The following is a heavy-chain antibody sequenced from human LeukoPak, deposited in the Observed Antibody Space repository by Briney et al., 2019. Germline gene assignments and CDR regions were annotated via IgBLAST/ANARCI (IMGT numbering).Heavy chain of an antibody. CDR1: GFTFSSYS. CDR2: ISSSSSYI. V-gene: IGHV3-21*01. CDR3: ARDGGIVGVITSHYMDV. J-gene: IGHJ6*03. D-gene: IGHD3-22*01. Sequence: GTLTLSCAASGFTFSSYSMNWVRQAPGKGLEWVSSISSSSSYIYYADPANGRFTISIDNAKNSLYLQMNSLRAADDAAYYCARDGGIVGVITSHYMDVWGQGTPVTVSS.